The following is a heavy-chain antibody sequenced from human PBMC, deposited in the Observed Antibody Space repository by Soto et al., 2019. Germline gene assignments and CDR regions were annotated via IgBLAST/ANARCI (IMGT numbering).Heavy chain of an antibody. CDR3: AQDMFRRKGSSWPPPMDV. CDR2: ISGSGGST. J-gene: IGHJ6*04. Sequence: EGQLLESGGGLVQPGGSLRLSCAASGFTFSSYAMSWVRQAPGKGLEWVAAISGSGGSTYYADAVQGRFTISRDNSKNTLYLPMNSQRAEDTAVYYCAQDMFRRKGSSWPPPMDVWRKGTTVTVSS. V-gene: IGHV3-23*01. D-gene: IGHD6-13*01. CDR1: GFTFSSYA.